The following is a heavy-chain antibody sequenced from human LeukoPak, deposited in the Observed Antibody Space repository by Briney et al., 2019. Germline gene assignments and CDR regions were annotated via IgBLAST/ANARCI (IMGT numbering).Heavy chain of an antibody. CDR3: AKVRDLGYCSGGSCYSFYYFDY. D-gene: IGHD2-15*01. CDR2: ISGSGGST. J-gene: IGHJ4*02. CDR1: GFTFSSYA. V-gene: IGHV3-23*01. Sequence: PGASLRLSCAASGFTFSSYAMSWVRQAPGKGLEWVSAISGSGGSTYYADSVKGRFTTSRDNSKNTLYLQMNSLRAEDTAVYYCAKVRDLGYCSGGSCYSFYYFDYWGQGTLVTVSS.